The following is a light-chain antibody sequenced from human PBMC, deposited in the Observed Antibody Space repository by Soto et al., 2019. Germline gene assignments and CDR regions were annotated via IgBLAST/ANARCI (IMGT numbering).Light chain of an antibody. CDR1: QSFDTM. CDR3: HVRTHWTPFKYT. V-gene: IGKV3-11*01. CDR2: ETS. J-gene: IGKJ2*01. Sequence: EIVLTQSPASLSLSAGEMVTLSCMAIQSFDTMVAWYQQQFCRTPRRLIHETSTRATGAPGRFSGSESGTAFTLTSSRLEPEDYAVYLCHVRTHWTPFKYTFGQGTKLEV.